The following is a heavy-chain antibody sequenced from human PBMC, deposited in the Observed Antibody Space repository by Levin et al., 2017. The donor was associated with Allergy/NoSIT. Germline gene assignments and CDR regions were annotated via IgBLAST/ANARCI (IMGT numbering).Heavy chain of an antibody. CDR1: GYTFTSYG. CDR2: ISVYNGNT. J-gene: IGHJ4*02. Sequence: ASVKVSCKASGYTFTSYGISWVRQAPGQGLEWMGWISVYNGNTNYAQKLQGRVTMTTDTSTSTAYMELRSLRSDDTAVYYCARRYYDILTGYYAFDYWGQGTLVTVST. D-gene: IGHD3-9*01. V-gene: IGHV1-18*01. CDR3: ARRYYDILTGYYAFDY.